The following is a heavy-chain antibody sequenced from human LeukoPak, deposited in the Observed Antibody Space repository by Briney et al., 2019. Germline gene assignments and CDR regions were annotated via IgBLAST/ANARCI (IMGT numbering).Heavy chain of an antibody. CDR3: ARDGGSFGSEDY. D-gene: IGHD3-10*01. V-gene: IGHV3-21*01. CDR1: GFTFSTYG. J-gene: IGHJ4*02. Sequence: GGSLRLSCAASGFTFSTYGMHWVRQAPGKGLEWVSSISSSSSYIYYADSVKGRFTISRDNAKNSLYLQMNSLRAEDAAVYYCARDGGSFGSEDYWGQGTLVTVSS. CDR2: ISSSSSYI.